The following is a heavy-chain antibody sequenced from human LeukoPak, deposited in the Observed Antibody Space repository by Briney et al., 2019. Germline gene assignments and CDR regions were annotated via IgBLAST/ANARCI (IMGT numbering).Heavy chain of an antibody. CDR2: FDPEDGET. J-gene: IGHJ6*02. D-gene: IGHD1-1*01. Sequence: ASVKVSCKVSGYTLTELSMHWVRQAPGQGLEWMGGFDPEDGETIYAQKFQGRVTMTEDTSTDTAYMELSSLRSEDTAVYYCATAGGNDDYYYYGMDVWGQGTTVTVSS. CDR1: GYTLTELS. CDR3: ATAGGNDDYYYYGMDV. V-gene: IGHV1-24*01.